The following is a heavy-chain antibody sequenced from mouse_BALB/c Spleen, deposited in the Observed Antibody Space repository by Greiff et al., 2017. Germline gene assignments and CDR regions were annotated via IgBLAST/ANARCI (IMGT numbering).Heavy chain of an antibody. CDR2: IWAGGST. Sequence: VKLVESGPGLVAPSQSLSITCTVSGFSLTSYGVHWVRQPPGKGLEWLGVIWAGGSTNYNSALMSRLSISKDNSKSQVFLKMNSLQTDDTAMYYCAREGNYGSSTGFAYWGQGTLVTVSA. V-gene: IGHV2-9*02. D-gene: IGHD1-1*01. J-gene: IGHJ3*01. CDR1: GFSLTSYG. CDR3: AREGNYGSSTGFAY.